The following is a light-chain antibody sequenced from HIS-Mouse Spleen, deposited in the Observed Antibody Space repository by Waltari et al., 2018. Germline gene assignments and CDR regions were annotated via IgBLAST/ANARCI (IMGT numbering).Light chain of an antibody. J-gene: IGKJ2*01. Sequence: EIVLTQSPLTLSLSPVDIATLPCRASQLGTSYLAWYQQKPGQAPRLLIYDASNRATGIPARFSGSGSGTDFTLTISSLEPEDFAVYYCQQRSNWPPYTFGQGTKLEIK. CDR2: DAS. CDR1: QLGTSY. CDR3: QQRSNWPPYT. V-gene: IGKV3-11*01.